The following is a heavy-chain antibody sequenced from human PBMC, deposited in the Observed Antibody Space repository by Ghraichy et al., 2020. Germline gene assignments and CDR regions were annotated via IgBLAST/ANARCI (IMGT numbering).Heavy chain of an antibody. D-gene: IGHD5-24*01. V-gene: IGHV4-38-2*02. CDR1: GYSISSGYF. CDR2: IFHRGSA. CDR3: ARGGTPAYKYYFGLDV. J-gene: IGHJ6*02. Sequence: SQTLSLTCTVSGYSISSGYFWGWIRQSPGRGLQWIGSIFHRGSAYYSLSLGYRVTISRDTSKNQFSLQLSSVTAADTAVYYCARGGTPAYKYYFGLDVWGQGITVTVS.